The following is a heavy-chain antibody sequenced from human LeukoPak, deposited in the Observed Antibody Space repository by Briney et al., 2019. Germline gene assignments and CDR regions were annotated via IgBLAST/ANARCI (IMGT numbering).Heavy chain of an antibody. Sequence: SETLSLTCSAFSDSISSYYWSWIRQPPGKGLEWVGYFYSSGKINYNPSLKSRVSISVDTSKSQFSLKLSSVTAADTAVYYCARGGSGYSYSPSEYYFDYWGQGTLVTVSS. CDR3: ARGGSGYSYSPSEYYFDY. J-gene: IGHJ4*02. CDR2: FYSSGKI. D-gene: IGHD5-18*01. V-gene: IGHV4-59*01. CDR1: SDSISSYY.